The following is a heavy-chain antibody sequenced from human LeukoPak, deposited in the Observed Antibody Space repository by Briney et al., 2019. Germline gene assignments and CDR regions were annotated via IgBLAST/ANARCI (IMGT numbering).Heavy chain of an antibody. CDR1: GYAFTSYG. CDR3: ARVLVKTRGNYFHDDY. J-gene: IGHJ4*02. D-gene: IGHD2/OR15-2a*01. V-gene: IGHV1-18*01. CDR2: ISAYDDKR. Sequence: ASVKVSCKASGYAFTSYGISWARQAPGQGLEWMGWISAYDDKRNSVQRFQDRITMTTDTSTSTSYLELRNLRSDDTAVYYCARVLVKTRGNYFHDDYWGQGTLVTVSS.